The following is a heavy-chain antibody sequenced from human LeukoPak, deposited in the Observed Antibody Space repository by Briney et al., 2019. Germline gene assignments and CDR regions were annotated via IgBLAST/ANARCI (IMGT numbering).Heavy chain of an antibody. V-gene: IGHV1-46*01. CDR1: GYTFTSYY. D-gene: IGHD3-16*01. J-gene: IGHJ6*02. CDR2: ISPSGGST. CDR3: ARVFGGAGMDV. Sequence: GASVKVSCKASGYTFTSYYMHWVRQAPGQGLEWMGIISPSGGSTSYAQKFQGRVTMTRDTSTSTVYMELSSLRSEDTAVYYCARVFGGAGMDVWGQGTTVTVSS.